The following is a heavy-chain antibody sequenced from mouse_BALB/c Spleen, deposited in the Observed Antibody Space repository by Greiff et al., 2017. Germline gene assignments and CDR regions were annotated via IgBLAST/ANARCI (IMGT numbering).Heavy chain of an antibody. CDR1: GYTFTSYW. J-gene: IGHJ2*01. CDR3: ASRGGYEGYFDY. V-gene: IGHV1S81*02. D-gene: IGHD2-2*01. Sequence: QVQLQQPGAELVKPGASVKLSCKASGYTFTSYWMPWVKQRPGQGLEWIGEINPSNGRTNYNEKFKSKATLTVDKSSSTAYMQLSSLTSEDSAVYYCASRGGYEGYFDYWGQGTTLTVSS. CDR2: INPSNGRT.